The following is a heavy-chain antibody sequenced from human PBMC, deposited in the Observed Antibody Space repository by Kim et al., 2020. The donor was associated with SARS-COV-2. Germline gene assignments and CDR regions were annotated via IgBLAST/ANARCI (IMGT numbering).Heavy chain of an antibody. Sequence: GGSLRLSCAASGFIFRNLGLHWVRQAPGKGLEWVAFISNDGATAIYADSVRGRFTISRDYSENKVYLQMDSLYAGDTAVYYCARPSSSHFDFWGQGTLV. D-gene: IGHD3-10*01. CDR1: GFIFRNLG. V-gene: IGHV3-33*05. CDR3: ARPSSSHFDF. CDR2: ISNDGATA. J-gene: IGHJ4*02.